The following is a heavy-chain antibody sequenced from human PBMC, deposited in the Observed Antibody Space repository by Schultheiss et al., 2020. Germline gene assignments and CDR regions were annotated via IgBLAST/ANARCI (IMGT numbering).Heavy chain of an antibody. CDR2: INHSGST. D-gene: IGHD7-27*01. V-gene: IGHV4-34*01. CDR1: GGSFSGYY. Sequence: SETLSLTCAVYGGSFSGYYWSWIRQPPGKGLEWIGEINHSGSTNYNPSLKSRVTISVDTSKNQFSLKLSSVTAADTAVYYCARALTGDLPEYYFDYWGQGTLVTVTS. CDR3: ARALTGDLPEYYFDY. J-gene: IGHJ4*02.